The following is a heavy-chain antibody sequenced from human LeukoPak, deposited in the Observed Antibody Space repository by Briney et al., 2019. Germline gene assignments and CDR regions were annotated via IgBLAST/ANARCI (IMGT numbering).Heavy chain of an antibody. J-gene: IGHJ5*02. Sequence: PSETLSLTCAVHGGSCDDYYCSWIRQPPGKGLEWIGEIHPHGIFYYNSSLVSLVTISINASKSQFSLRLTSVTAADTAFYYCARGRDRSKAGDLWGQGSLVTVSS. D-gene: IGHD5-24*01. CDR2: IHPHGIF. CDR3: ARGRDRSKAGDL. CDR1: GGSCDDYY. V-gene: IGHV4-34*01.